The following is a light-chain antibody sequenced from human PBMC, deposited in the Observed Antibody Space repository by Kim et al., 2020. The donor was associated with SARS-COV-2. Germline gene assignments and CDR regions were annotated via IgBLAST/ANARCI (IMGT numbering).Light chain of an antibody. CDR3: SSYTSSSTYV. J-gene: IGLJ1*01. Sequence: GQSITISCTGTSSDVGGYNYVSWYQQHPGKAPKLMIYDVSKRPSGVSNRFSGSKSGNTASLTISGLQAEDEADYYCSSYTSSSTYVFGTETKAPS. V-gene: IGLV2-14*04. CDR2: DVS. CDR1: SSDVGGYNY.